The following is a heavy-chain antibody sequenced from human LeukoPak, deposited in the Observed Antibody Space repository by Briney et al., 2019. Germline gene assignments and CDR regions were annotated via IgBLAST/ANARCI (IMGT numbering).Heavy chain of an antibody. Sequence: PGGSLRLSCAATGFTFSGFWMSWVRQAPTKGLEWVANIKFDGSDPRYLDSVKGRFTVSRDNANNSLYLQMNSLRAEDTAVYYGGGGGGSFDSWAQGPLVPVSS. V-gene: IGHV3-7*04. CDR2: IKFDGSDP. CDR1: GFTFSGFW. D-gene: IGHD1-26*01. CDR3: GGGGGSFDS. J-gene: IGHJ4*02.